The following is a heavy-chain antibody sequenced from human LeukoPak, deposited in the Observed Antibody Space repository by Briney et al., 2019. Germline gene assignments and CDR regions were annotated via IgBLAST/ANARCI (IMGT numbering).Heavy chain of an antibody. CDR2: IWYDGSNK. D-gene: IGHD5-12*01. Sequence: RSGGSLRLSCAASGFTFSSYGMHWVRQAPGKGLEWVAVIWYDGSNKYYADSVKGRFTISRDNSKNKLYLQMTSLRAEDTAVYYCARDLYSGYDSDDYWGQGTLVTVSS. CDR1: GFTFSSYG. CDR3: ARDLYSGYDSDDY. J-gene: IGHJ4*02. V-gene: IGHV3-33*01.